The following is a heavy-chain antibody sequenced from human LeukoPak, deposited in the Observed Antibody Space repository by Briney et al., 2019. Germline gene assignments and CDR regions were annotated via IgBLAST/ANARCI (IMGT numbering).Heavy chain of an antibody. CDR2: INPNSGGT. J-gene: IGHJ6*03. CDR1: GYTFTGYY. CDR3: ARDGNYYGSGSYKLGYYYYYMDV. V-gene: IGHV1-2*02. D-gene: IGHD3-10*01. Sequence: ASVKVSCKASGYTFTGYYMHWVRQAPGQGLEWMGWINPNSGGTNYAQKFQGRVTMTRDTSISTAYMELRSLRSDDTAVYYCARDGNYYGSGSYKLGYYYYYMDVWGKGTTVTVSS.